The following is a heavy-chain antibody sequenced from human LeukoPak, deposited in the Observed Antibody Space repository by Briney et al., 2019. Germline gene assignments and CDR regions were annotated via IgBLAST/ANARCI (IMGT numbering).Heavy chain of an antibody. Sequence: PSETLSLTCAVYGGSFSGYYWSWIRQPPGKGLEWIGEINHSGSTNYNPSLKSRVTISVDTSKNQFSLKLCSVTAADTAVYYCASSILGYCSGGSCYPHYWGQGTLVTVSS. CDR2: INHSGST. CDR1: GGSFSGYY. J-gene: IGHJ4*02. D-gene: IGHD2-15*01. V-gene: IGHV4-34*01. CDR3: ASSILGYCSGGSCYPHY.